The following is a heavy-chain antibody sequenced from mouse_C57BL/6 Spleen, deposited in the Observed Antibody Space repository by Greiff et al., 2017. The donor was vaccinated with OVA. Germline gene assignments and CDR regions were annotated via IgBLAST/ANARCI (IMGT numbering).Heavy chain of an antibody. V-gene: IGHV14-1*01. J-gene: IGHJ3*01. CDR1: GFNIKDYY. CDR3: TTYYYGSTWFAY. CDR2: IDPEDGDT. D-gene: IGHD1-1*01. Sequence: DVQLQESGAELVRPGASVKLSCTASGFNIKDYYMHWVKQRPEQGLEWIGRIDPEDGDTEYAPKFQGKATMTADTSSNTAYLQLSSLTSEDTAVYYCTTYYYGSTWFAYWGQGTLVTVSA.